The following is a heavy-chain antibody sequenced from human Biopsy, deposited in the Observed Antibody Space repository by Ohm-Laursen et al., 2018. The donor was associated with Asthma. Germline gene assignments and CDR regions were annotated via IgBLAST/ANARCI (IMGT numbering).Heavy chain of an antibody. D-gene: IGHD3-22*01. V-gene: IGHV4-31*03. CDR2: IYSSGST. J-gene: IGHJ4*02. Sequence: TLSLTCTVSYGSITSGGYYWTWIRQHPGKGLEWIGFIYSSGSTYYNPYLKSRVSISIDTSKNQFSLKLSSVTAADTAVYYCARAQDYYDSRGYYRSFDYWGQGTLVTVSS. CDR1: YGSITSGGYY. CDR3: ARAQDYYDSRGYYRSFDY.